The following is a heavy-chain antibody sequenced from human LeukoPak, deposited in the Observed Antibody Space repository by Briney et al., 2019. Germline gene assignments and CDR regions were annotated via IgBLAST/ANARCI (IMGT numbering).Heavy chain of an antibody. D-gene: IGHD2-2*01. Sequence: GASVRVSCKASGYTFTSYGISWLRQAPGQGLEWMGWISAYNGNTNYAQKLQGRVTMTTDTSTSTAYMELRSLRSDDTAVYYCAASVVPAAFDYYLDYWGQGTLVTVSS. V-gene: IGHV1-18*01. J-gene: IGHJ4*02. CDR1: GYTFTSYG. CDR2: ISAYNGNT. CDR3: AASVVPAAFDYYLDY.